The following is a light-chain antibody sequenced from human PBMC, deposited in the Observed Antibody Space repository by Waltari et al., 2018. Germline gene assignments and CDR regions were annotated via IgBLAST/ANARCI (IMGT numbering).Light chain of an antibody. CDR3: QQYNDLYS. CDR2: EAS. CDR1: QGISSA. J-gene: IGKJ2*01. Sequence: AIQLTQSPSSLSASVGDRVTITCRASQGISSALAWYQQKPDKAPRLLIYEASSLADGVPSRFSGSGSATEFTLTISGLQPDDFATYYCQQYNDLYSFGRGTKLEI. V-gene: IGKV1D-13*01.